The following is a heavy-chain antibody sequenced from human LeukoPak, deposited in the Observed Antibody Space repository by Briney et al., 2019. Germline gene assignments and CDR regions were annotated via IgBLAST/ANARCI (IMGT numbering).Heavy chain of an antibody. V-gene: IGHV3-21*01. Sequence: GGSLRLSCAASGFTFSSYSMNWVRQAPGKGLEWVSSISSSSSYIYYADSVKGRFTISRDNAKNSLYLQMNSLRAEDTAVYYCARLLDYYGSSGYSYAFDIWGQGTMVTVSS. J-gene: IGHJ3*02. CDR1: GFTFSSYS. D-gene: IGHD3-22*01. CDR2: ISSSSSYI. CDR3: ARLLDYYGSSGYSYAFDI.